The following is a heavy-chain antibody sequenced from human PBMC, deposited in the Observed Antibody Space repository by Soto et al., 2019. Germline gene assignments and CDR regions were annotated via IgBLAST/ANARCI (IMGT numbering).Heavy chain of an antibody. CDR1: GGSISSYY. CDR2: IYYSGST. CDR3: ARRYGALFDY. J-gene: IGHJ4*02. D-gene: IGHD4-17*01. Sequence: QVQLRESGPGLVKPSETLSLTCTVSGGSISSYYWSWIRQPPGKGLEWIGYIYYSGSTNYNPSLKSRVTISVDTSKNQFSLKLSSVTAADTAVYYCARRYGALFDYWGQGTLVTVSS. V-gene: IGHV4-59*08.